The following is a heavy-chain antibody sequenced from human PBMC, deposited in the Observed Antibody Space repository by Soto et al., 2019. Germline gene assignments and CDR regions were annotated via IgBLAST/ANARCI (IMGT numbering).Heavy chain of an antibody. Sequence: QVQLVQSGAEVKKPGASVKVSCKASGYTFTDFYIHWXXXXXXXXXXXMGWINPNSGDTNYAQNFQGWVTMTRDTXXXXXXXXXXXXXXXXXXXXXXXXXXXXXXXXXXXXLDYWGQGTLVTVSP. CDR1: GYTFTDFY. J-gene: IGHJ4*02. CDR3: XXXXXXXXXXXXXXLDY. V-gene: IGHV1-2*04. CDR2: INPNSGDT.